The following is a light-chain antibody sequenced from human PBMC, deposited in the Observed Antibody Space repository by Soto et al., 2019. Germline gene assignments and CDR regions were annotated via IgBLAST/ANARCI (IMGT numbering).Light chain of an antibody. CDR1: SSDVGTYNL. CDR3: CSHARIGTVL. V-gene: IGLV2-23*01. J-gene: IGLJ2*01. Sequence: QSALTQPASVSGSPGQSITISCTGTSSDVGTYNLVSWYQQHPGKAPKLIIYEGNKRPSGVSGRFSGSQSGNTASLTISGLQAEDESDYYCCSHARIGTVLFGGGTKVTVL. CDR2: EGN.